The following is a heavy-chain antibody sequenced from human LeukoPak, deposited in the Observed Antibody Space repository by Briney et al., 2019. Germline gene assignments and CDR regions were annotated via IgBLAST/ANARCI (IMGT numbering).Heavy chain of an antibody. CDR2: ISTRGTTI. V-gene: IGHV3-11*01. Sequence: PGGSLRLSCAASGFTFSDYYMSWIRRAPGKGLECVSYISTRGTTIYYADSVKGRFTISRDNAKNSLSLQMNSLRAEDTAVYYCARSLYYFDYWGQGTLVTVSS. CDR1: GFTFSDYY. J-gene: IGHJ4*02. CDR3: ARSLYYFDY.